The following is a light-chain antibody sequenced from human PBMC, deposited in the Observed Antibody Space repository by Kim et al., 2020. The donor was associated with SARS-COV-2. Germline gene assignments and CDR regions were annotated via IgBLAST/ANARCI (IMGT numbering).Light chain of an antibody. CDR1: LSVTKY. CDR2: DTS. J-gene: IGKJ1*01. CDR3: QQRAKWPPWT. Sequence: ILLTQSPANLSLSPGERATLSCRASLSVTKYLAWYQQRPGQPPRLLVYDTSNRATGVPPRFSGSGSGTDFTLTISGLEPEDSAVYFCQQRAKWPPWTFGQGTKVDIK. V-gene: IGKV3-11*01.